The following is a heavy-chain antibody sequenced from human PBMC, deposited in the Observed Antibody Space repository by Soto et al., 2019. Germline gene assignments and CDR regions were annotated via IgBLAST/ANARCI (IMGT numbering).Heavy chain of an antibody. CDR2: IPDDGGST. CDR1: GFTFISYG. V-gene: IGHV3-23*01. Sequence: GGSLRVSCAVFGFTFISYGMHWVRQAPGKGLEWVSVIPDDGGSTYYADSVKGRFTISRDNSKNTLYLQMNSLRAEDTAVYYCAKTPGSGGLSGAFDIWGQGTMVTVSS. CDR3: AKTPGSGGLSGAFDI. D-gene: IGHD2-15*01. J-gene: IGHJ3*02.